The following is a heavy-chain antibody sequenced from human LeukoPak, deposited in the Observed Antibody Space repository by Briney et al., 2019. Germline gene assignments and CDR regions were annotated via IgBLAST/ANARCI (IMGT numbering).Heavy chain of an antibody. CDR1: GYIFTSYW. CDR3: ARRGGLGDRDMYFDD. Sequence: GESPRISCKGSGYIFTSYWISWVRQMPGKGLEWMGRIDPSDSYTNYSPSFQGHVTISADKSISTAYPQWSSLKASDTAMYYYARRGGLGDRDMYFDDWGQGTLVTVSS. CDR2: IDPSDSYT. D-gene: IGHD3/OR15-3a*01. V-gene: IGHV5-10-1*01. J-gene: IGHJ4*02.